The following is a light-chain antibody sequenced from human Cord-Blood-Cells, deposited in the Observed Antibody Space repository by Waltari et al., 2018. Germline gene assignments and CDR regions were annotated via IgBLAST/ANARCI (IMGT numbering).Light chain of an antibody. CDR2: ASS. CDR1: QSISSY. J-gene: IGKJ1*01. Sequence: DLEMTESPSSLSASVGARVPITCRASQSISSYLNWYQQKPGKAPKLLIYASSSLQSGVPSRFSGSGSGTDFTLTISSLQPEDFATYYCQQSYSTPWTFGQGTKVEIK. V-gene: IGKV1-39*01. CDR3: QQSYSTPWT.